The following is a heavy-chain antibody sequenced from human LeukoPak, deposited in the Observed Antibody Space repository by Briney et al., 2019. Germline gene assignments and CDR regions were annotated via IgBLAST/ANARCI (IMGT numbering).Heavy chain of an antibody. CDR3: ARKDYYDSNGLDY. J-gene: IGHJ4*02. Sequence: PSGTLSLTCAVSGGSISSSNWWSWVRQPPGKGLEWIGEIHHSGSTNYNPSLKSRVTISVDKSKNQFSLKLSSVTAADTAMYYCARKDYYDSNGLDYWGQGSLVTVSS. CDR2: IHHSGST. D-gene: IGHD3-22*01. CDR1: GGSISSSNW. V-gene: IGHV4-4*02.